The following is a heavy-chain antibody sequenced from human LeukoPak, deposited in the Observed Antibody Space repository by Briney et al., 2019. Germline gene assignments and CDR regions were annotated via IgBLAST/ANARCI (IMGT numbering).Heavy chain of an antibody. V-gene: IGHV3-21*01. CDR2: ISSSSSYI. CDR1: VFTFSSYS. Sequence: VGSLRLSCAASVFTFSSYSMNWVRQAPGKGLEWVSSISSSSSYIYYADSVKGRFTISRDNAKNSLYLQMNSLRAEDTAVYYCARLYGDYHFDYWGQGTLVTVFS. CDR3: ARLYGDYHFDY. D-gene: IGHD4-17*01. J-gene: IGHJ4*02.